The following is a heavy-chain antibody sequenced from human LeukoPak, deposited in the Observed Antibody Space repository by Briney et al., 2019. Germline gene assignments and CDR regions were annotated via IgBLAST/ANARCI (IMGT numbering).Heavy chain of an antibody. V-gene: IGHV3-11*01. J-gene: IGHJ3*02. Sequence: GGSLRLSCAASGFTFSDYYMSWIRQAPGKGLEWVSYISSSGSTIYYADSVKGRFTISRDNAKNSLYLQMNSLRAEDTAVYYCARDIVRGSGWIPDAFDIWGQGTMVTVSS. CDR1: GFTFSDYY. CDR3: ARDIVRGSGWIPDAFDI. D-gene: IGHD6-19*01. CDR2: ISSSGSTI.